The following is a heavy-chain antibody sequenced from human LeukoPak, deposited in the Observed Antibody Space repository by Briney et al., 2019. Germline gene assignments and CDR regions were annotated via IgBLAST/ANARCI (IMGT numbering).Heavy chain of an antibody. D-gene: IGHD3-10*01. Sequence: KPSETLSLTCIVSGVSIRSDTHYWGWIRQTAGKGLEWIGRINANGKANYNPSLTSRVTMSVDTAKNQFFLNLRSVTTADSAVYYCARGDGSGSSYRVYNWFDPWGQGTLVTVSS. CDR1: GVSIRSDTHY. V-gene: IGHV4-61*02. J-gene: IGHJ5*02. CDR2: INANGKA. CDR3: ARGDGSGSSYRVYNWFDP.